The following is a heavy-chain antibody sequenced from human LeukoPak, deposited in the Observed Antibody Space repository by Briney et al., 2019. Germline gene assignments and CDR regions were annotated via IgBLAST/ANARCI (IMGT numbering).Heavy chain of an antibody. Sequence: SETLSLTCTVSGGSISSSSYYWGWIRQPPGKGLEWIGEINHSGSTNYNPSLKSRVTISVDTSKNQFSLKLSSVTAADTAVYYCARGSAQAAGYWGQGTLVTVSS. J-gene: IGHJ4*02. CDR2: INHSGST. CDR3: ARGSAQAAGY. CDR1: GGSISSSSYY. V-gene: IGHV4-39*07.